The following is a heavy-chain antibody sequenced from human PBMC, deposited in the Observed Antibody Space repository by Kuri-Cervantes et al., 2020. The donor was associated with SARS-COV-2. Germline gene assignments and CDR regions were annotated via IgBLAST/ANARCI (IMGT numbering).Heavy chain of an antibody. Sequence: GGSLRLSCVASGFTFRTYAVHWVRQPPGKGLEWVAVISYDESNKYYADSVKGRFTISRDNSKNTLYLQMNSLRAEDTAVYYCAKDGGIAAAKKDVLDYWGQGTLVTVSS. CDR2: ISYDESNK. J-gene: IGHJ4*02. V-gene: IGHV3-30*04. CDR1: GFTFRTYA. D-gene: IGHD6-13*01. CDR3: AKDGGIAAAKKDVLDY.